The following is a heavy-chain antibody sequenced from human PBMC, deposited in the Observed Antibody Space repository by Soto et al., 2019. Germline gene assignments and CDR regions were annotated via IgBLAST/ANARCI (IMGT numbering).Heavy chain of an antibody. CDR2: IYHTGTT. D-gene: IGHD6-13*01. V-gene: IGHV4-4*02. CDR3: ARSPRSISAGGIDY. CDR1: GGSISSSNL. J-gene: IGHJ4*02. Sequence: QVQLQESGPGLVKPSGTLSLTCAVSGGSISSSNLRTWVRQPPGKGLEWIGEIYHTGTTNYNPSLKSRVTISVDKSKNHFSLKLNSVTAADTAMYYCARSPRSISAGGIDYWGQGILVTVSS.